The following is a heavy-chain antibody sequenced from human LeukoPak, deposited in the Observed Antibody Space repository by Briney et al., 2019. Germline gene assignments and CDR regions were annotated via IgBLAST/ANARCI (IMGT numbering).Heavy chain of an antibody. V-gene: IGHV3-23*01. J-gene: IGHJ4*02. Sequence: GGSLRLSCAASGFTFSSYAMTWVRQAPGKGLEWVSAISGSGGSTYYADSVKGRFTISRDNSKNTLYLQMNSLRAEDTAVYYCAKGTSIGTMTCFDYWGQGTLVTVSS. D-gene: IGHD3-22*01. CDR2: ISGSGGST. CDR3: AKGTSIGTMTCFDY. CDR1: GFTFSSYA.